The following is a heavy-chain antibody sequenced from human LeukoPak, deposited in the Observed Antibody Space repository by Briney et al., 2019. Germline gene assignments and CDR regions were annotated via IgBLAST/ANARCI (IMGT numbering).Heavy chain of an antibody. Sequence: ASVKVSCKASGYTFTSYGISWVRQAPGQGLEWMGWISAYNGNTNYAQKLQGRVTMTTDTSTSTAYMELRSLRSDDTAVYYCARDSSNDFWSGYLNYYYYGMDVWGQGTTVTVSS. D-gene: IGHD3-3*01. V-gene: IGHV1-18*01. CDR1: GYTFTSYG. CDR3: ARDSSNDFWSGYLNYYYYGMDV. CDR2: ISAYNGNT. J-gene: IGHJ6*02.